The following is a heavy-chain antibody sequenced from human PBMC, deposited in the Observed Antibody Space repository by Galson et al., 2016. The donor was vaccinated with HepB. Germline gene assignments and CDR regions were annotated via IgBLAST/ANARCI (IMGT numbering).Heavy chain of an antibody. D-gene: IGHD3-3*01. J-gene: IGHJ4*02. CDR2: MNPNSDNS. Sequence: SVKVSCKASGYTFTSYDINWVRQATGQGLEWMGWMNPNSDNSGYAQRFQGRVTMIRHTSMSTAYMELSSLRSDDTAVYFCARGRGISYYGFWSGYSLDYWGQGTLVTVSS. CDR3: ARGRGISYYGFWSGYSLDY. V-gene: IGHV1-8*01. CDR1: GYTFTSYD.